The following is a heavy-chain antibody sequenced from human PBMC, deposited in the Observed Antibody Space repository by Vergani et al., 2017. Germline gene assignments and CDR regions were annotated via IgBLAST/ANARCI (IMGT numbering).Heavy chain of an antibody. CDR1: GGSFTSYH. V-gene: IGHV4-34*01. CDR2: IDHTGRP. J-gene: IGHJ6*03. D-gene: IGHD4-11*01. CDR3: ARVNTETNCHLYYYYYMDV. Sequence: QVQLQQWGGGLLKPSETLSLTCVVNGGSFTSYHWTWIRQSPGEGLEWVGDIDHTGRPDYNPSLKSRLTMSVAKSRNQFSLTLNSVTATDTAIYFCARVNTETNCHLYYYYYMDVWGQGTAVTVS.